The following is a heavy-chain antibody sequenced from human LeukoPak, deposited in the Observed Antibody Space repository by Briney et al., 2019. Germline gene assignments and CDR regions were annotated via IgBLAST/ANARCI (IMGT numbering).Heavy chain of an antibody. Sequence: PSETLSLTCTVSGGSISSYYWSWIRQPPGKGLEWIGYIYYSGSTNYNPSLKSRVTISVDTSKNQFSLKLSSVTAADTAVYYCARESQEKYYFDYWGQGTLVTVSS. CDR2: IYYSGST. CDR1: GGSISSYY. V-gene: IGHV4-59*12. D-gene: IGHD5-24*01. J-gene: IGHJ4*02. CDR3: ARESQEKYYFDY.